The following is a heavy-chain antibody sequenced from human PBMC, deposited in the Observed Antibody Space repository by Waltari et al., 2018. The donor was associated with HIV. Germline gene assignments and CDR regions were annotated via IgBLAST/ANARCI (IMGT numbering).Heavy chain of an antibody. D-gene: IGHD2-2*01. CDR3: VRVRCSSSSCYHVWFDP. V-gene: IGHV1-18*01. CDR1: GYTFTSYG. J-gene: IGHJ5*02. CDR2: ISAYNGNT. Sequence: QVQLVQSGAEVKKPGASVKVSCKASGYTFTSYGISWVRQAPGQGLEWMGWISAYNGNTNYAQKLQGRVTMTTDTSTSTAYMELRSLRSVDTAVYYCVRVRCSSSSCYHVWFDPWGQGTLVTVSS.